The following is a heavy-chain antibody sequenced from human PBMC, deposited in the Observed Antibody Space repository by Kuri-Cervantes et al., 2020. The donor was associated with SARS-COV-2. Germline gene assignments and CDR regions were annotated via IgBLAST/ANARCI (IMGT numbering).Heavy chain of an antibody. Sequence: GESLKISCTGSGYSFSNYWIGWVRQMPGKGLEWTGIISPDDSDTRYRPSFQGQVTISADKSINTAFLQWSSLQASDTAMYYCVRRAYRDQVDYHYMDVWGKGTTVTVSS. D-gene: IGHD1-26*01. V-gene: IGHV5-51*01. CDR1: GYSFSNYW. J-gene: IGHJ6*03. CDR3: VRRAYRDQVDYHYMDV. CDR2: ISPDDSDT.